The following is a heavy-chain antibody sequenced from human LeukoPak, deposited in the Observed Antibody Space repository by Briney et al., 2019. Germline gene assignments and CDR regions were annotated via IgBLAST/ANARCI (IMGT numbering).Heavy chain of an antibody. J-gene: IGHJ4*02. CDR2: IYYSGST. CDR1: GDSISSGAYS. Sequence: PSQTLSLTCVVSGDSISSGAYSWSWIRQPPGKGLEWIGYIYYSGSTNYNPSLKSRVTISVDTSKNQFSLKLSSVTAADTAVYYCARSPPRDRPFDYWGQGTLVTVSS. CDR3: ARSPPRDRPFDY. V-gene: IGHV4-61*08.